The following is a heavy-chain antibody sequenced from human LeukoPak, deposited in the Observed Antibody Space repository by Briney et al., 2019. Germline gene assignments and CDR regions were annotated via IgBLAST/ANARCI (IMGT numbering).Heavy chain of an antibody. CDR3: ARGLFWAFDY. CDR1: EFTFSDHW. J-gene: IGHJ4*02. V-gene: IGHV3-7*01. CDR2: INQGGSDK. D-gene: IGHD3-16*01. Sequence: PGGSLRLSCVVSEFTFSDHWMSCVRQAPGRGLEWVAHINQGGSDKYYADSVKGRFIISRDNAKDSVYLQMNSLRVEDTAVYYCARGLFWAFDYWDQGALVTVSS.